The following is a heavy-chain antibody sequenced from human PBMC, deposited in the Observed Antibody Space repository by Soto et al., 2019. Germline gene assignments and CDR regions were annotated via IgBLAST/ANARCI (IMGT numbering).Heavy chain of an antibody. D-gene: IGHD3-3*01. V-gene: IGHV4-59*01. J-gene: IGHJ6*02. CDR2: IYYSGST. Sequence: PSETLSLTCTASGGSISSYYWSWIRQPPGKGLEWIGYIYYSGSTNYNPSLKSRVTISVDTSKNQFSLKLSSVTAADTAVYYCAKDKVNYVVWSGYYRESGMDVWGQGTTVTVSS. CDR1: GGSISSYY. CDR3: AKDKVNYVVWSGYYRESGMDV.